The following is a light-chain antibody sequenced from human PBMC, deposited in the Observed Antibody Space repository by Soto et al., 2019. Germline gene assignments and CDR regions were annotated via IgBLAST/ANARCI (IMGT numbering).Light chain of an antibody. CDR2: GAS. Sequence: EIVMTQSPSTLSVSPGERATLSCRASQSVSSNLAWYQQKPGQAPRLLIYGASTRATGIPARFSGSGSGTEFTLTISSLQSEDFAVYHCQQYNNWPPXTFGQGTKVDIK. CDR3: QQYNNWPPXT. V-gene: IGKV3-15*01. CDR1: QSVSSN. J-gene: IGKJ1*01.